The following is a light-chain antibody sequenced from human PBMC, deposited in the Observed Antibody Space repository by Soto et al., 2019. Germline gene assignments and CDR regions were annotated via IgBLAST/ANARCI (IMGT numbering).Light chain of an antibody. CDR2: AAS. J-gene: IGKJ2*01. CDR3: QKSYRIPYS. Sequence: DIQMTQSPSSLSVSIGDRITITCRSSQIISDYINWYQKKPGTPPKLLIYAASNLQSGVTSRFIGSGSGTEFTLTISSLQPEDFASYYCQKSYRIPYSVGQGIKLEI. CDR1: QIISDY. V-gene: IGKV1-39*01.